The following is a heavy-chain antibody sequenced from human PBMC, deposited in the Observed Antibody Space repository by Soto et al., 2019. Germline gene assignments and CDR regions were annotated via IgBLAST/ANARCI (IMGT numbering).Heavy chain of an antibody. V-gene: IGHV1-69*13. Sequence: GASVNVSCKASGGTFSSYAISWVRQAPGQGLEWMGGIIPIFGTANYAQKFQGRVTITADESTSTAYMELSSLRSEDTAVYYCARDLGPPAAAAHWGQGTLVTVSS. CDR1: GGTFSSYA. CDR3: ARDLGPPAAAAH. D-gene: IGHD6-13*01. CDR2: IIPIFGTA. J-gene: IGHJ4*02.